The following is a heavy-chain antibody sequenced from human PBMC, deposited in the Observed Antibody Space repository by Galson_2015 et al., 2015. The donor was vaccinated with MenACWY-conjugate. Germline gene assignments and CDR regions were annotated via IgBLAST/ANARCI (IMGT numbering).Heavy chain of an antibody. CDR3: AKADNDFWSGYHENWLDP. Sequence: SLRLSCAASGFIFNKFAMTWIRQAPGKKGLEWVSAASGSGGTTFYADSVKGRFTISRDYSRNTMYLQMDRLRVDDTAVYYCAKADNDFWSGYHENWLDPWAREHWSPSPQ. J-gene: IGHJ5*02. V-gene: IGHV3-23*01. CDR2: ASGSGGTT. D-gene: IGHD3-3*01. CDR1: GFIFNKFA.